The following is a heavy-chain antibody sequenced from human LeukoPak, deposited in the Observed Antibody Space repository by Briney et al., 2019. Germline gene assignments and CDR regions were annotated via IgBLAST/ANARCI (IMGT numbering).Heavy chain of an antibody. J-gene: IGHJ4*02. CDR3: AKDPSYILLWFGELDY. CDR1: AFTFSSYA. CDR2: ISGSGGST. Sequence: PGGSLRLSCAASAFTFSSYAMSWVRQAPGKGLEWVSAISGSGGSTYYADSVKGRFTISRDNSKNTLYLQMNSLRAEDTAVYYCAKDPSYILLWFGELDYWGQGTLVTVSS. D-gene: IGHD3-10*01. V-gene: IGHV3-23*01.